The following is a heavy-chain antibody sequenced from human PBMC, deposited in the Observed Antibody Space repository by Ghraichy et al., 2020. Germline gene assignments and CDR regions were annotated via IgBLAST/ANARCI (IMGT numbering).Heavy chain of an antibody. CDR3: ARAPMVQGVSAFDI. J-gene: IGHJ3*02. CDR1: GGSVSSGSYY. D-gene: IGHD3-10*01. V-gene: IGHV4-61*01. Sequence: SETLSLTCTVSGGSVSSGSYYWSWIRQPPGKGLEWIGYIYYSGSTNYNPSLKSRVTISVDTSKNQFSLKLSSVTAADTAVYYCARAPMVQGVSAFDIWGQGTMVTVSS. CDR2: IYYSGST.